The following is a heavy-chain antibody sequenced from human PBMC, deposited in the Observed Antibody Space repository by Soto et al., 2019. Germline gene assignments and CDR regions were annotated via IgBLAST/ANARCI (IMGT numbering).Heavy chain of an antibody. D-gene: IGHD3-3*01. V-gene: IGHV3-23*01. Sequence: EVQLLESGGGLVQPGGSLRLSCAASGITFSSYAMSWVRQAPGKGLEWVSTISGSGATTYDADSAKGRFTIPRDNSKNTLYLQMNSLRAEDTALYYCAKDRHDFWSGSSGCFDSWGQGTLVTVSS. J-gene: IGHJ4*02. CDR2: ISGSGATT. CDR1: GITFSSYA. CDR3: AKDRHDFWSGSSGCFDS.